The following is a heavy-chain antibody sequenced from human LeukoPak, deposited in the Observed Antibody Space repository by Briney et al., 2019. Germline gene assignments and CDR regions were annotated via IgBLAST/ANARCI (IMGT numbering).Heavy chain of an antibody. V-gene: IGHV1-8*01. Sequence: GASVKVSCKASGYTFTSYDINWVRQATGQGLEWMGWMNPNSGNTGYAQKFQGRVTMTRNTSISTAYMELSSLRSEDTAVYYCARGLVVAGWRLRFHYYYYMDVWGKGTTVTVSS. CDR3: ARGLVVAGWRLRFHYYYYMDV. CDR2: MNPNSGNT. D-gene: IGHD5-12*01. CDR1: GYTFTSYD. J-gene: IGHJ6*03.